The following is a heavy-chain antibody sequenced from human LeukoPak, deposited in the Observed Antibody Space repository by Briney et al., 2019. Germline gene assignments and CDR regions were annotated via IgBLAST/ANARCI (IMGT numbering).Heavy chain of an antibody. J-gene: IGHJ4*02. V-gene: IGHV4-59*01. D-gene: IGHD6-19*01. CDR2: IYIKCT. CDR3: ARDTTVASGMQY. Sequence: SETLSLTCTVSGGSISTFSWSWIRQFPGQGLEWIGSIYIKCTNYNPSLKSRVAISVDTSKNQFSLRLDSVTTADTAVYYCARDTTVASGMQYWGQGTLVTVSS. CDR1: GGSISTFS.